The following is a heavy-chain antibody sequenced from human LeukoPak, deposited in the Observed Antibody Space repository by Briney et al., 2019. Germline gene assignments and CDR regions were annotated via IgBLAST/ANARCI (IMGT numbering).Heavy chain of an antibody. V-gene: IGHV4-4*07. CDR1: GGSISSYY. J-gene: IGHJ6*02. CDR3: ARNRNGGMDV. CDR2: ISTSGST. Sequence: SETLCLTCTVSGGSISSYYWSWIRQPAGKGREWNGRISTSGSTNYNPSLKSRVTMSVDTSKNQFSLKLSSVTAADTAVYCCARNRNGGMDVWGQGTTVTVSS. D-gene: IGHD1-14*01.